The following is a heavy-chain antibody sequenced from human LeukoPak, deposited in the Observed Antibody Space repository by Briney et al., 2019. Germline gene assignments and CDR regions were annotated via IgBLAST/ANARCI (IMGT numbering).Heavy chain of an antibody. CDR1: GGSFSGYY. Sequence: SEALSLTCAVYGGSFSGYYWSWLRQPPGKGLEWIGEINHSGSTNYNPSLKSRVTISVDTSKNQSSLKLSSVTAADTAVYYCAREGGLWPFDYWGQGTLVTVSS. V-gene: IGHV4-34*01. D-gene: IGHD3-10*01. J-gene: IGHJ4*02. CDR3: AREGGLWPFDY. CDR2: INHSGST.